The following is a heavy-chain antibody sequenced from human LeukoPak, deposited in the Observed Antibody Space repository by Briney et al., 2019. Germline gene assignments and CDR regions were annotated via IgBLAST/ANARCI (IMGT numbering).Heavy chain of an antibody. V-gene: IGHV3-23*01. D-gene: IGHD3-9*01. CDR2: ISGSGGST. J-gene: IGHJ4*02. CDR3: VKDHYDILTGYYNPLDY. Sequence: PGGSLRLSCAASGFTFSSYAMSWVRQAPGQGLEWVSAISGSGGSTYYADSVKGRFTISRDNSKNTLYLQMNSLRAEDTAVYYCVKDHYDILTGYYNPLDYWGQGTLVTVSS. CDR1: GFTFSSYA.